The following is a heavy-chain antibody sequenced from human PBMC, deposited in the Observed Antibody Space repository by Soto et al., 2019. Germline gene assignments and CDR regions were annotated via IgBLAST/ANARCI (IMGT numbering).Heavy chain of an antibody. CDR3: VPTVKMDV. CDR2: ISYDGSNK. D-gene: IGHD4-4*01. CDR1: GFTFSSYA. Sequence: GGSLRLSCAASGFTFSSYAMHWVRQAPGKGLEWVAVISYDGSNKYYADSVKGRFTISRDNSKNTLYLQMNSLRAEDTAVYYCVPTVKMDVWGQGTTVTVS. J-gene: IGHJ6*02. V-gene: IGHV3-30-3*01.